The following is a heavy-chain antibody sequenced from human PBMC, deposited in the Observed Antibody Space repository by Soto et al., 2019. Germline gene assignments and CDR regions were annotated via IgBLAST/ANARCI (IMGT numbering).Heavy chain of an antibody. CDR2: INQDGTQK. Sequence: GTLRLPCAYYVFSLKAYRVHWVRQTPGKGLEWLANINQDGTQKYHVDSVKGRFTISRDNSKNSFYLQMDSLRAEDTALYFCARSIGASDAFWGRGILVTVSS. J-gene: IGHJ4*02. CDR1: VFSLKAYR. CDR3: ARSIGASDAF. D-gene: IGHD3-16*01. V-gene: IGHV3-7*01.